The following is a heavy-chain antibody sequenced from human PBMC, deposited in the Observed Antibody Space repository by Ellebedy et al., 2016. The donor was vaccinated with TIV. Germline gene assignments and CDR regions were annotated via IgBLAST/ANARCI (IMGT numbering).Heavy chain of an antibody. CDR1: GFTFSTYG. V-gene: IGHV3-30*03. CDR3: VRDGYSDTWYAKWFDP. Sequence: GESLKISCAASGFTFSTYGMHWVRQVPGKGLEWVAVITPDGSYKTFPDSVKGRFSVSRDNSKKTVDLQMNSLRPEDTAVYYCVRDGYSDTWYAKWFDPWGQGTLVMVSS. D-gene: IGHD5-12*01. J-gene: IGHJ5*02. CDR2: ITPDGSYK.